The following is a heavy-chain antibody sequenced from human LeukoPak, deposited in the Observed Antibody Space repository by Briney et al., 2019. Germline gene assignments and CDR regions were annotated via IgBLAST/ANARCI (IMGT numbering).Heavy chain of an antibody. Sequence: PSETLSLTCTVSGGSISSGDYYWSWIRQPPGKGLEWIGYIYYSGSTYYNPSLKSRVTISVDTSKNQFSLKLSSVTAADTAVYYCARRNYDFWSGYWVWFDPWGQGTLVTVSS. J-gene: IGHJ5*02. CDR2: IYYSGST. V-gene: IGHV4-30-4*01. D-gene: IGHD3-3*01. CDR3: ARRNYDFWSGYWVWFDP. CDR1: GGSISSGDYY.